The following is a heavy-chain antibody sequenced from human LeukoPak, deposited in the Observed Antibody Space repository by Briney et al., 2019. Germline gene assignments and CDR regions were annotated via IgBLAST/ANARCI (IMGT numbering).Heavy chain of an antibody. D-gene: IGHD2-8*01. Sequence: PSETLSLTCGVSGGSISNTNWWSWVRQPPGQGLEWIGEISLTGLTNYNPSLESRVSVPLDKSKNQLSLNLTSVTAADTAVYYCSRENGAFSPFGYWGQGTLVTVPS. CDR3: SRENGAFSPFGY. CDR2: ISLTGLT. V-gene: IGHV4-4*02. CDR1: GGSISNTNW. J-gene: IGHJ4*02.